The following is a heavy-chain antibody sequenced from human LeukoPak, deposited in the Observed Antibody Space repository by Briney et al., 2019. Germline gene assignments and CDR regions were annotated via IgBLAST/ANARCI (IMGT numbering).Heavy chain of an antibody. CDR1: GGSISSSSYY. D-gene: IGHD6-13*01. CDR2: IYYSGST. J-gene: IGHJ5*02. Sequence: SSETLSLTCTVSGGSISSSSYYWGWIRQPPGKGLEWIGSIYYSGSTYYNPSLKSRVTMSVDTSKNQSSLKLSSVTAADTAVYYCARDGLYSRTFDPWGQGTLATVSS. CDR3: ARDGLYSRTFDP. V-gene: IGHV4-39*07.